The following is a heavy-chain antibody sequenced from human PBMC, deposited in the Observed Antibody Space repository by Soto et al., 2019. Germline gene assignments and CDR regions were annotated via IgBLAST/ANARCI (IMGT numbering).Heavy chain of an antibody. V-gene: IGHV1-3*05. CDR3: ARAVAVAADFDY. J-gene: IGHJ4*02. CDR2: INGGNGNT. D-gene: IGHD6-19*01. CDR1: GYTFTGYA. Sequence: QVQLVQSGAEEKKPGASVKVSCKASGYTFTGYAMHWVRQAPGQRLEWMGWINGGNGNTKYSQKFQGRVTITSDTSARTAYMELSSLRSEDTAVYYCARAVAVAADFDYWGQGTLVTVSS.